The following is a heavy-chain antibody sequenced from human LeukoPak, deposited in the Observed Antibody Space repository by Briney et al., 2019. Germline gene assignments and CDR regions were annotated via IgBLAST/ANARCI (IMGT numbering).Heavy chain of an antibody. J-gene: IGHJ6*04. CDR3: ARGLRSTTYYYGSGSYSGYGMDV. CDR1: GGSFSGYY. D-gene: IGHD3-10*01. V-gene: IGHV4-34*01. Sequence: PSETLSLTRAVYGGSFSGYYWSWIRQPPGKGLEWIGEINHSGSTNYNPSLKSRVTISVDTSKNQFSLKLSSVTAADTAVYYCARGLRSTTYYYGSGSYSGYGMDVWGKGTTVTVSS. CDR2: INHSGST.